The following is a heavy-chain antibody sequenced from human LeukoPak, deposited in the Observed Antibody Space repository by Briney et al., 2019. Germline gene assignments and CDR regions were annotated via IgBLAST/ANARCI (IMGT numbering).Heavy chain of an antibody. Sequence: GASVKVSCKASGYTFTSYGISWMRQAPGQGLEWMGWISGYTGNTNYAQKFQGRVTMTTDRSTSIAYMELRSLRSDDTAVYYCTRDRSIEVPDYFPNWGQGTLVIVSS. CDR1: GYTFTSYG. CDR2: ISGYTGNT. V-gene: IGHV1-18*01. J-gene: IGHJ4*02. CDR3: TRDRSIEVPDYFPN. D-gene: IGHD3-16*02.